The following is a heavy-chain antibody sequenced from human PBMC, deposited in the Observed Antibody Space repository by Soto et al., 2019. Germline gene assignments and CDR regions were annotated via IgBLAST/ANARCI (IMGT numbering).Heavy chain of an antibody. CDR1: GFTFSSYS. CDR2: ISSSSSYI. D-gene: IGHD3-3*01. Sequence: GGSLRLSCAASGFTFSSYSMNWVRQAPGKGLEWVSSISSSSSYIYYAGSVKGRFTISRDNAKNSLSLQMNSLRAEDTALYYCATDLNWSGTWGQGTMVTVSS. J-gene: IGHJ3*01. CDR3: ATDLNWSGT. V-gene: IGHV3-21*03.